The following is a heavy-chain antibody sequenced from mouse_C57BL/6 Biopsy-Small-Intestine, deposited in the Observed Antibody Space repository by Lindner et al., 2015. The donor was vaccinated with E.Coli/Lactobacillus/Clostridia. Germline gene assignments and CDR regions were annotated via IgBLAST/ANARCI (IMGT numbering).Heavy chain of an antibody. CDR3: ARSWGSMFVY. CDR2: NDPENGET. CDR1: GYTFHSYN. V-gene: IGHV1-12*01. J-gene: IGHJ3*01. Sequence: SGAELVRPGASVKMSCKASGYTFHSYNILWVKQSPRQGLEWIGANDPENGETSYNQRFKGKATLTVDKASSTAYMQLSSLTSEDSAVYFCARSWGSMFVYWGQGTLVTVSA.